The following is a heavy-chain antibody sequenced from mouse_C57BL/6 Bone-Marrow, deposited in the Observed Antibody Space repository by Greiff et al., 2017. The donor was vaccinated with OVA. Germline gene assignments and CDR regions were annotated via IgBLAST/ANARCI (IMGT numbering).Heavy chain of an antibody. CDR3: AREGGVYYGNYLYYFDY. D-gene: IGHD2-1*01. CDR2: IDPANGNT. Sequence: EVQLQQSVAELVRPGASVKLSCTASGFNIKNTYMHWVKQRPEQGLEWIGRIDPANGNTKYAPKFQGKVTITADTSSNTAYLQLSSLTSEDTAIYYCAREGGVYYGNYLYYFDYWGQGTTLTVSS. CDR1: GFNIKNTY. V-gene: IGHV14-3*01. J-gene: IGHJ2*01.